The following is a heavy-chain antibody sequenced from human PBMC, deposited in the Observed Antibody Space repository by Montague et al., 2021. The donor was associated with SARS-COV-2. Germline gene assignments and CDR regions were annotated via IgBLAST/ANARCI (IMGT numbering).Heavy chain of an antibody. D-gene: IGHD2-21*02. CDR1: GGSISSGGYY. J-gene: IGHJ2*01. CDR2: IYYSGST. V-gene: IGHV4-31*03. Sequence: TLSLTCTVSGGSISSGGYYWSWIRQHPGKGLEWIGYIYYSGSTYYXPSLKSRVTISVDTSKNQFSLKLSSVTAADTDVYYCARVHIVVVTAMRYFDLWGRGTLVTVSS. CDR3: ARVHIVVVTAMRYFDL.